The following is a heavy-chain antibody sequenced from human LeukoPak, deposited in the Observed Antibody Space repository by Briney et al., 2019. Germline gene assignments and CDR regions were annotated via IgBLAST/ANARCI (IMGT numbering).Heavy chain of an antibody. CDR3: ARQWELRGWFDP. D-gene: IGHD1-26*01. J-gene: IGHJ5*02. CDR1: GGSISSYY. V-gene: IGHV4-59*08. CDR2: IYYSGST. Sequence: MASETLSLTCTVSGGSISSYYWSWIRQPPGKGLEWIGYIYYSGSTNYNPSLKSRVTISVDTSKNQFSLKLSSVTAADTAVYYCARQWELRGWFDPWGQGTLVTVSS.